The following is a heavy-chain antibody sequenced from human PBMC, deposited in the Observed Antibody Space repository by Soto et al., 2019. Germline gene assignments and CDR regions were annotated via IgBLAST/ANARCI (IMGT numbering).Heavy chain of an antibody. CDR3: AKDFGAAAGTSPFDY. CDR2: ISYDGSSK. J-gene: IGHJ4*02. D-gene: IGHD6-13*01. Sequence: LRLSCAASGFTFSSYGMHWVRQAPGKGLEWVAVISYDGSSKYYADSVKGRFTISRDNSKNTLYLQMNSLRAEDTAVYYCAKDFGAAAGTSPFDYWGQGTLVTVSS. CDR1: GFTFSSYG. V-gene: IGHV3-30*18.